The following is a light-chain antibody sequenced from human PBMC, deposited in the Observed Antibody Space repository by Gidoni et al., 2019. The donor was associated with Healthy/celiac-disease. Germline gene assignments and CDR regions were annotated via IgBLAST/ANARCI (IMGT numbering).Light chain of an antibody. J-gene: IGKJ3*01. CDR2: DAS. CDR1: QSISSY. CDR3: QQRSNWPPFT. Sequence: EIVLTQSPATPSLSPGERATLSCRASQSISSYLAWYQQKPGQAPRLLIYDASNRATGIPARFSGSGSGTDFTLTISSLEPEDFAVYYCQQRSNWPPFTFGPXTKVDIK. V-gene: IGKV3-11*01.